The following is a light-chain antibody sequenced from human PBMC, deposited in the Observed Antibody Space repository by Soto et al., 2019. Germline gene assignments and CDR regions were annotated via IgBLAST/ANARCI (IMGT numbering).Light chain of an antibody. CDR2: DAS. Sequence: VFTQSPATLSLSPGERATLSCRASQSVSSYLAWYQQKPGQAPRLLIYDASNRATGIPARFSGSGSGTDFTLTISSLEPEDFAVYYCQQRSNWPPPITFGQGTRLEIK. V-gene: IGKV3-11*01. CDR1: QSVSSY. J-gene: IGKJ5*01. CDR3: QQRSNWPPPIT.